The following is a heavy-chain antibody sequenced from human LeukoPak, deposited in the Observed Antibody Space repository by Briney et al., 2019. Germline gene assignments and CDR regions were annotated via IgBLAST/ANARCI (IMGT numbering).Heavy chain of an antibody. CDR3: ASGGEQLQP. J-gene: IGHJ5*02. CDR2: IYYSGST. D-gene: IGHD3-16*01. CDR1: GYSITSGYF. V-gene: IGHV4-61*01. Sequence: SETLSLTCTVSGYSITSGYFWAWIRQPPGKGLEWIGYIYYSGSTNYNPSLKSRVTISVDTSKNQFSLKLSSVTAADTAVYYCASGGEQLQPWGQGTLVTVSS.